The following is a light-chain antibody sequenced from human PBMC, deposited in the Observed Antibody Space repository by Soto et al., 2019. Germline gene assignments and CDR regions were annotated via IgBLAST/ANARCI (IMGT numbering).Light chain of an antibody. CDR3: QVWDSSSDHPVV. Sequence: SYELTQPPSVSVAPGQTARITCGGNNIGRKSVHWYQQKSGQAPILVVSDDSDRPSGIPERFSGSNSGNTATLTISSVEAGDEADFYCQVWDSSSDHPVVFGGGTKLTVL. V-gene: IGLV3-21*02. CDR2: DDS. CDR1: NIGRKS. J-gene: IGLJ2*01.